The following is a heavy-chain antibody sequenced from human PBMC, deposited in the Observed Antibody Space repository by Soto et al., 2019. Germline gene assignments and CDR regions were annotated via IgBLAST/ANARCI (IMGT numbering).Heavy chain of an antibody. V-gene: IGHV3-23*04. D-gene: IGHD3-16*01. CDR2: VSATAGTT. CDR3: AKDRLAGGFDD. CDR1: GFTFSNNA. J-gene: IGHJ4*02. Sequence: DVQLVDSGGGLVQPGGPLDPPCAAPGFTFSNNAMAWVPQPPGKGLEWVSLVSATAGTTYYTDPVKGRFTISRDNSRNTVYLQMNSLRADDTAVYYCAKDRLAGGFDDWGQGTLVTVSS.